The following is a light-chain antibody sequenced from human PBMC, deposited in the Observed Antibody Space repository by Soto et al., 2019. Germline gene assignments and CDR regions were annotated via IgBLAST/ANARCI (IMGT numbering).Light chain of an antibody. Sequence: QPVLTQPPSVSGAPGQRVTISCTGSSSNIGAGYDVHWYQQLPGRAPKLLIYGSGNRPSGVPDRFSGSKSGTSASLAITGLQAEDESDYYCQSYDRSLSGSVVFGGGTKLTVL. J-gene: IGLJ2*01. CDR1: SSNIGAGYD. V-gene: IGLV1-40*01. CDR2: GSG. CDR3: QSYDRSLSGSVV.